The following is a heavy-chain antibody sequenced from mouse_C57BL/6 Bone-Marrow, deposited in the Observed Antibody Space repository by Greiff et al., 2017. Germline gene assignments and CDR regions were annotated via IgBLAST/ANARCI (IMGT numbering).Heavy chain of an antibody. D-gene: IGHD1-3*01. Sequence: EVQLQQSGPELVKPGASVKISCKASGYTFTDYYMNWVKQSHGKSLEWIGDINPNNGGTSYNQKFKGKATLTGDKSSSTAYMELRSLTSEYSAVYYCARGIYSHLFAYWGQGTLVTVAA. J-gene: IGHJ3*01. CDR2: INPNNGGT. CDR3: ARGIYSHLFAY. V-gene: IGHV1-26*01. CDR1: GYTFTDYY.